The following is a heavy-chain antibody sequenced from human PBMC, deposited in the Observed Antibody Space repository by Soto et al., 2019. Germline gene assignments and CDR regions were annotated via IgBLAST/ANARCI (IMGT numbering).Heavy chain of an antibody. Sequence: QVQLVESGGGVVQPGRSLRLSCAASGFTFSSYGMHWVRQAPGKGLEWVAVIWYDGSNKYYADSVKGRFTISRDNSKNPLYLQRNSLRAEDTAVYYCAREKSSPLSEFEYYYYGMDVWGQGTTVTVSS. CDR1: GFTFSSYG. CDR2: IWYDGSNK. D-gene: IGHD6-13*01. J-gene: IGHJ6*02. V-gene: IGHV3-33*01. CDR3: AREKSSPLSEFEYYYYGMDV.